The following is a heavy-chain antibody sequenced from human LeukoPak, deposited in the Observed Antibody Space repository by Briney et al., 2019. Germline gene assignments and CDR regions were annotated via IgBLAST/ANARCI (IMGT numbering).Heavy chain of an antibody. CDR2: ISPTGSTK. V-gene: IGHV3-11*01. J-gene: IGHJ4*02. Sequence: GGSLRLSCAASGFTFSDYYMSWIRQAPGKGLEWVSYISPTGSTKYYADSVKGRFTISRDNAKNSLYLQTNSLRAEDTAVYYCARVPTTVTYTDYWGQGTLVTVSP. CDR1: GFTFSDYY. CDR3: ARVPTTVTYTDY. D-gene: IGHD4-17*01.